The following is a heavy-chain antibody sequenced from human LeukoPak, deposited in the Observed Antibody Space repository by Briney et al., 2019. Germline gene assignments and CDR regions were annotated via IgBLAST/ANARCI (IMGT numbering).Heavy chain of an antibody. J-gene: IGHJ4*02. CDR3: ARGHSSSWFFDY. D-gene: IGHD6-13*01. Sequence: SETLSLTCTVSGGSISTYYWSWIRQPPGKGLDWIGYIYYSGSTNYNPSLKSRVTISVDTSKNQFSLKLSSVTAADTAVYYCARGHSSSWFFDYWGQGTLVTVSS. CDR1: GGSISTYY. CDR2: IYYSGST. V-gene: IGHV4-59*01.